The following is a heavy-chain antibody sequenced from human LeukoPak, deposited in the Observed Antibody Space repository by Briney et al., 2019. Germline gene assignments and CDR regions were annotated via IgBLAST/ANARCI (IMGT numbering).Heavy chain of an antibody. CDR1: GYTFTSYG. Sequence: ASVKVSCKASGYTFTSYGISWVRQAPGQGLEWMGWISAYNGNTNYAQKLQGRVTMTTDTSTSTAYMELRSPRSDDTAVYYCARHYDSSGYFDPDYWGQGTLVSVSS. CDR2: ISAYNGNT. D-gene: IGHD3-22*01. V-gene: IGHV1-18*01. J-gene: IGHJ4*02. CDR3: ARHYDSSGYFDPDY.